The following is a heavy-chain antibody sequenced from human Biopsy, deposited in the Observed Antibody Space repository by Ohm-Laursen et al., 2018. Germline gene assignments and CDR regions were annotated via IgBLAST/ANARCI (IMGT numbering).Heavy chain of an antibody. V-gene: IGHV3-23*01. D-gene: IGHD3-22*01. CDR1: GFTFSSYA. CDR3: ARGKYKDFSTGLPRPYHYTLDF. Sequence: GSLRLSCTAPGFTFSSYAMTWFRQAPGKGLEWVSTISGNSDIIYDTDSVKGRFTISRDNSKNTLYLQMTSLRPEDTAVFYCARGKYKDFSTGLPRPYHYTLDFWGPGTTVTVSS. J-gene: IGHJ6*02. CDR2: ISGNSDII.